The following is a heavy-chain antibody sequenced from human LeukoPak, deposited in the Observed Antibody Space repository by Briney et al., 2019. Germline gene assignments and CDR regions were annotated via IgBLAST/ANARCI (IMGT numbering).Heavy chain of an antibody. J-gene: IGHJ6*03. V-gene: IGHV1-18*01. D-gene: IGHD6-13*01. CDR1: GYTFTSYG. Sequence: GASVKVSCRASGYTFTSYGITWVRQAPGQGLEWMGWISAYNGNTNYAQKFQGSVTMTTDTSSSTAYTALSSLRSDGTAVYHSARGGGAAADYSYYYMDVWGKGTTVTVSS. CDR2: ISAYNGNT. CDR3: ARGGGAAADYSYYYMDV.